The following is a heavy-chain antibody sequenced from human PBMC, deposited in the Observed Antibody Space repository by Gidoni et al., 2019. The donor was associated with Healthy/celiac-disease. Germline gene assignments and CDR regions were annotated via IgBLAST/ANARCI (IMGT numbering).Heavy chain of an antibody. J-gene: IGHJ4*02. CDR3: ARDYLTRSGYDLGDDY. D-gene: IGHD5-12*01. CDR2: IWYDGSNK. CDR1: GFPFIRYG. Sequence: QVQLVESGGGVVQPGRSLRLSCAASGFPFIRYGMHWVRQAPGKGLEWVAVIWYDGSNKYYADSVKGRFTISRDNSKNTLYLQMNSLRAEDTAVYYCARDYLTRSGYDLGDDYWGQGTLVTVSS. V-gene: IGHV3-33*01.